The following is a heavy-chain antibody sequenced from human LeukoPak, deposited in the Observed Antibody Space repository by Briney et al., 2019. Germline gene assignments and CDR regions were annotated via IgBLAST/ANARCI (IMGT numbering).Heavy chain of an antibody. CDR3: AKSLYGSGPFDY. V-gene: IGHV3-23*01. D-gene: IGHD3-10*01. J-gene: IGHJ4*02. CDR1: GFTFSTYA. Sequence: GGPLRLSCAASGFTFSTYAMSWVRQAPGKGLEWVSAISGSGGSTYYADSVKGRFTISRDNSKNTLYLQMNSLRAEDTAVYYCAKSLYGSGPFDYWGQGTLVTVSS. CDR2: ISGSGGST.